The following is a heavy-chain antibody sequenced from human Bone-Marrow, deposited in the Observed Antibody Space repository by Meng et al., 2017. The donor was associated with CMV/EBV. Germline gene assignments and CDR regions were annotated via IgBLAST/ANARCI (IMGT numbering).Heavy chain of an antibody. CDR3: ARESPLVLMVYAIPYGMDV. CDR1: GGTFSSYT. J-gene: IGHJ6*02. CDR2: ISAYNGNT. Sequence: ASVKVSCKASGGTFSSYTFSWVRQAPGQGLEWMGWISAYNGNTNYAQKLQGRVTMTTDTSTSTAYMELRSLRSDDTAVYYCARESPLVLMVYAIPYGMDVWGQGTTVTVSS. D-gene: IGHD2-8*01. V-gene: IGHV1-18*01.